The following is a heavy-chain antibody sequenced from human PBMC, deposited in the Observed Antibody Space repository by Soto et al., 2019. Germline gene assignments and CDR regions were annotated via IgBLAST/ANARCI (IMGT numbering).Heavy chain of an antibody. CDR3: ARYKSNYYYGMDV. CDR2: IYYSGST. J-gene: IGHJ6*02. Sequence: SETLSLTCTVSGCSISSYYWSWIRQPPGKGLEWIGYIYYSGSTNYNPSLKSRVTISVDTSKNQFSLKLSSVTAADTAVYYCARYKSNYYYGMDVWGQGTTVTVSS. V-gene: IGHV4-59*01. D-gene: IGHD1-20*01. CDR1: GCSISSYY.